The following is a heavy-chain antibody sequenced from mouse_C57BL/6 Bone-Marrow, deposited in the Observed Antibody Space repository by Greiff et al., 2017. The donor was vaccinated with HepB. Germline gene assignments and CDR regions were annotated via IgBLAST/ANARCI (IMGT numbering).Heavy chain of an antibody. J-gene: IGHJ4*01. CDR1: GFTFSDYG. CDR3: ARRNIFYGYDVYAMDF. Sequence: EVHLVESGGGLVQPGGSLKLSCAASGFTFSDYGMAWVRQAPRKGPEWVAFISNLAYSIYYADTVTGRFTISRENAKNTLYLEKSSLMSEDTAMYFCARRNIFYGYDVYAMDFGGKGTSVTVSS. D-gene: IGHD2-2*01. V-gene: IGHV5-15*04. CDR2: ISNLAYSI.